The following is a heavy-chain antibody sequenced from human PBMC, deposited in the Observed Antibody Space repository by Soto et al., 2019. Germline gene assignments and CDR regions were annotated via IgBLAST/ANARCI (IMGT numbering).Heavy chain of an antibody. Sequence: EVQLVESGGGLVKPGGSLRLSCAASGFTFSTYSMNWVRQAPGKGLEWVSSISSSSNYIYYGDSVKGRFTISRDNARNSLYLQMNSLRAEDTAVYYCAREETATVISPFDIWGQGTMVTVSS. CDR2: ISSSSNYI. CDR1: GFTFSTYS. D-gene: IGHD5-18*01. J-gene: IGHJ3*02. V-gene: IGHV3-21*01. CDR3: AREETATVISPFDI.